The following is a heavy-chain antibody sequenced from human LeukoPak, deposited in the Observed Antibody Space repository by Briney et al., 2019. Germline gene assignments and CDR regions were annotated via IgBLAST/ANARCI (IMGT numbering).Heavy chain of an antibody. D-gene: IGHD3-10*01. CDR1: GGSISSYY. CDR2: IYYSGST. CDR3: AVTDYYGSFGWFDP. Sequence: PSETLSLTCTVSGGSISSYYWSWIRQPPGKGLVWIGYIYYSGSTNYNPSLKSRVTISVDTSKSQFSLKLSSVTAADTAVYYCAVTDYYGSFGWFDPWGQGTLVTVSS. V-gene: IGHV4-59*08. J-gene: IGHJ5*02.